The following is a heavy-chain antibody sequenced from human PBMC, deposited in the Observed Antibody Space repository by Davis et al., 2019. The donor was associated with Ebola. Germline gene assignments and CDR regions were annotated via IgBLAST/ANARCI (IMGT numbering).Heavy chain of an antibody. CDR3: ARDRYYTIDV. J-gene: IGHJ6*02. Sequence: PGGSLRLSCAASGLTFSSDSMNCVRQAPGKGLEWGSYISSSSSTIYYADSVKGRFTISRDNAKNTLYLQMNSLRAEDTAVYYCARDRYYTIDVWGQGTTVTVSS. CDR2: ISSSSSTI. CDR1: GLTFSSDS. V-gene: IGHV3-48*04. D-gene: IGHD3-10*01.